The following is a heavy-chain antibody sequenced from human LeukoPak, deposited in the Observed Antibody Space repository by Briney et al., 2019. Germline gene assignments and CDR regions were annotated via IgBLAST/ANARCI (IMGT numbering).Heavy chain of an antibody. D-gene: IGHD3-22*01. V-gene: IGHV3-7*01. J-gene: IGHJ4*02. CDR1: GFTFSSYR. CDR3: ARDFDSSGYRFDY. CDR2: IKQDGSEK. Sequence: GGSLRLSCAASGFTFSSYRMSWVRQAPGKGLEWVANIKQDGSEKYYVDSVKGRFTISRDNAKNSLYLQMNSLRAEDTAVYYCARDFDSSGYRFDYWGQGTLVTVSS.